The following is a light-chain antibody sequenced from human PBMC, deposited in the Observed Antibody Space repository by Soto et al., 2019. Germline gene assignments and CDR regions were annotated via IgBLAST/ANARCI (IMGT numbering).Light chain of an antibody. CDR2: WAS. V-gene: IGKV4-1*01. J-gene: IGKJ1*01. CDR1: LLVLFSIKQKNY. Sequence: DSVLPQSTDSVTGYLGERATINCKSRLLVLFSIKQKNYVAWYHQKPGQPPKLLIYWASIRESGVPTRFSGSGSGTNFTLTISSLQAEDAAVYYCQQYYTTPPTFGLGTKVDIK. CDR3: QQYYTTPPT.